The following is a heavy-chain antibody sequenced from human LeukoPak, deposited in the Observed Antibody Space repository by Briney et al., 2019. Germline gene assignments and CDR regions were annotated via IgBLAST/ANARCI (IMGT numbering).Heavy chain of an antibody. CDR2: IWHSGTT. V-gene: IGHV4-4*02. J-gene: IGHJ4*02. CDR3: MGADYGGH. D-gene: IGHD4-17*01. CDR1: GASIISNNW. Sequence: SGTLSLTCAVSGASIISNNWWSWVRQPSGKGLEWIGGIWHSGTTNYNPSLKSRVTISVDKSKNQFSLKLNSVTAADTAVYYCMGADYGGHWGQGTLVTVSS.